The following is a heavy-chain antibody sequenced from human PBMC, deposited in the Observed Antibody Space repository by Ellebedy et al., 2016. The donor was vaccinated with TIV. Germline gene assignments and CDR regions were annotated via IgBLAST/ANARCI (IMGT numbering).Heavy chain of an antibody. CDR2: IYYSGST. D-gene: IGHD3-10*01. Sequence: MPSETLSLTCPVPGGSISSYSWSWIRQLPGKGLEWIGYIYYSGSTNYNPSLKSLVTISVDTSKNQFSLKLSSVTAADTAVYYCAREDSPGSYSYGMDVWGQGTTVTVSS. CDR3: AREDSPGSYSYGMDV. V-gene: IGHV4-59*12. J-gene: IGHJ6*02. CDR1: GGSISSYS.